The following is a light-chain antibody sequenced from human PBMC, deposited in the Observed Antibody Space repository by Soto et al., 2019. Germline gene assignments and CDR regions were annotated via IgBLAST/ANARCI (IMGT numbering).Light chain of an antibody. V-gene: IGKV1-5*03. CDR1: QSISSW. CDR2: KAS. CDR3: QQYNSYPPFT. Sequence: DIQMTQSPSTLSASVGDRVTITCRASQSISSWLAWYQQKPGKAPKLLIYKASSLESGVPSRFSGSGSGTEFTLTISSLQPDDFATYYCQQYNSYPPFTFGPGTKVYIK. J-gene: IGKJ3*01.